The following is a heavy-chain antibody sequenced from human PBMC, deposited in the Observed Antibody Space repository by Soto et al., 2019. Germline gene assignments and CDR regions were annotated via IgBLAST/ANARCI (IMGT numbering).Heavy chain of an antibody. CDR3: ARAPVVVVATSSLDV. Sequence: GASVKCSCTASGYTFTSYGFSWVRQAPGQGLEWMGWISAYNDNTKYARKLQGRVTMTTDTSTSTAYMELRSLRSDDTAVYYCARAPVVVVATSSLDVWGQGTTVTVSS. CDR2: ISAYNDNT. CDR1: GYTFTSYG. J-gene: IGHJ6*02. V-gene: IGHV1-18*01. D-gene: IGHD2-15*01.